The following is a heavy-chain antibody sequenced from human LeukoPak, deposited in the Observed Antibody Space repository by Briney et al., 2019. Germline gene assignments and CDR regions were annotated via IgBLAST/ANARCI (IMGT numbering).Heavy chain of an antibody. CDR2: IYYSGST. CDR1: GGSISSGDYY. D-gene: IGHD2-15*01. Sequence: PSETLSLTCTVSGGSISSGDYYWSWIRQPPGKGLEWIGYIYYSGSTNYNPPLKSRVTISVDTSKNQFSLKLSSVTAADTAVYYCARDLGYCSGGSCFNWFDPWGQGTLVTVSS. CDR3: ARDLGYCSGGSCFNWFDP. J-gene: IGHJ5*02. V-gene: IGHV4-61*08.